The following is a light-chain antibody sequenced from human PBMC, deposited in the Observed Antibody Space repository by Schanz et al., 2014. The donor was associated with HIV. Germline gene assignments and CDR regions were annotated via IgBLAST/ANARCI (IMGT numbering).Light chain of an antibody. CDR3: LQDYDFRWA. V-gene: IGKV1-5*03. CDR2: EAS. J-gene: IGKJ1*01. CDR1: QSISPW. Sequence: DVQMTQSPSTLSASVGDRVTITCRATQSISPWLAWYQQKPGKAPKLLINEASSLQSGVPSRFSGSGSGTEFTLTIKGLQPDYFATYYCLQDYDFRWAFVQGTKVQIK.